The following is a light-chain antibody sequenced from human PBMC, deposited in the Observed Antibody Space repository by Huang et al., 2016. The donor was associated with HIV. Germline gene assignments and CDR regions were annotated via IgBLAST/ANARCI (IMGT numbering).Light chain of an antibody. J-gene: IGKJ4*01. CDR2: WAS. Sequence: DIVMTQSPDSLAVSLGERATINCKSSQSVLYSSNNKNYLAWYQQKPGQPPKLLIYWASTRESGVPDRFSGSGSGTDFTLTISSLQAEDVAVYYCQQYYSVTLTFGGGIKVEIK. CDR3: QQYYSVTLT. CDR1: QSVLYSSNNKNY. V-gene: IGKV4-1*01.